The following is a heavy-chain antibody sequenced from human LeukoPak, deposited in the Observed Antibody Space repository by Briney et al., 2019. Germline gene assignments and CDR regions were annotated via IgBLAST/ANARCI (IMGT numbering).Heavy chain of an antibody. Sequence: SGTLSLTCTVSGGSISSYYWSWIRQPPGKGLEWIGYIYYSGSTNYNPSLKSRVTISVDTSKNQFSLKLSSVTAADTAVYYCARGGWLQLFDYWGQGTLVTVSS. J-gene: IGHJ4*02. D-gene: IGHD5-24*01. CDR3: ARGGWLQLFDY. V-gene: IGHV4-59*01. CDR1: GGSISSYY. CDR2: IYYSGST.